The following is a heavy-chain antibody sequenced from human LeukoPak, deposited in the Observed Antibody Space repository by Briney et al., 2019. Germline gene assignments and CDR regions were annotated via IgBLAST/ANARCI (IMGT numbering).Heavy chain of an antibody. CDR2: IYPGDSDT. J-gene: IGHJ3*02. CDR1: GYSFTTYW. D-gene: IGHD3-3*01. CDR3: ARHRSGRRYDAFDI. V-gene: IGHV5-51*01. Sequence: GESLKISCKGSGYSFTTYWIDWVRQLPGKGLEWMGIIYPGDSDTTYSPSFQGQVIISADKSISTAYLQWSSLKASDTAIYYCARHRSGRRYDAFDIWGQGTMVTVSS.